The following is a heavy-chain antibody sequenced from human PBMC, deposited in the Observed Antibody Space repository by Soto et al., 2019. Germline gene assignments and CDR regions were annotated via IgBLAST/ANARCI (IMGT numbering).Heavy chain of an antibody. Sequence: GGSLRLSCAASGFTFSSYAMNWVRQAPVNGLEFVSGISNIFGSTYYADSVKGRFTISRYNSKNTMYLQMNSLRADDTALYYCAKAPKGDLNWFDPWGQGTLVTVSS. V-gene: IGHV3-23*01. D-gene: IGHD3-10*01. CDR2: ISNIFGST. CDR1: GFTFSSYA. J-gene: IGHJ5*02. CDR3: AKAPKGDLNWFDP.